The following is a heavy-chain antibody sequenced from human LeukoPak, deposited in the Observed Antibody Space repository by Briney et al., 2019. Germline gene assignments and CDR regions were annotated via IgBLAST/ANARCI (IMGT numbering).Heavy chain of an antibody. CDR3: ARDQEGFDY. Sequence: GASVKVSCKASGYTFTSNYIHWVRQAPGQGLEWMGMIYPRDGSTSYAQKFQGRVTVTRDTSTSTVHMELSGLRSEDTVVYYCARDQEGFDYWGQGTLVTVSS. J-gene: IGHJ4*02. CDR1: GYTFTSNY. CDR2: IYPRDGST. V-gene: IGHV1-46*01.